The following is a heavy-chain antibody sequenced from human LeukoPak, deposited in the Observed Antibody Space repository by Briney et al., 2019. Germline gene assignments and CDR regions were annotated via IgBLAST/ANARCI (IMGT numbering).Heavy chain of an antibody. V-gene: IGHV3-30-3*01. CDR1: GFTFSSYA. CDR3: AKGDGLGDPFDY. Sequence: GGSLRLSCAASGFTFSSYAMSWVRQAPGKGLEWVAVISYDGSNKYCADSVKGRFTISRDNSKNTLYLQMNSLRAEDTAVYYCAKGDGLGDPFDYWGQGTLVTVSS. J-gene: IGHJ4*02. D-gene: IGHD4-17*01. CDR2: ISYDGSNK.